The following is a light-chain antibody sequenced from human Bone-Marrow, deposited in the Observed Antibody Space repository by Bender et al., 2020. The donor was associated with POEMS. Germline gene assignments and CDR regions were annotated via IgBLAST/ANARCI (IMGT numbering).Light chain of an antibody. J-gene: IGLJ1*01. V-gene: IGLV2-14*03. CDR3: SSSTSTSTYV. Sequence: QSALTQPASVSGSPGQSITISCTGTSSDVGGSNFVSWYQHHPGKAPKLMIYDVSNRPSGVSNRFSGSKSGNTASLTISGLQPEDEADYYCSSSTSTSTYVFGIGTKVTVL. CDR2: DVS. CDR1: SSDVGGSNF.